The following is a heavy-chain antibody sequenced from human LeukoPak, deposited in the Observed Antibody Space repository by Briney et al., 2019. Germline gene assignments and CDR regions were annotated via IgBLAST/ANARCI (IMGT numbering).Heavy chain of an antibody. D-gene: IGHD5-24*01. Sequence: PGRSLRLSCAASGFTFSPAWMHWVRQAPGKGLEWVSRINNDGSYINYAESVKGRFTLSRDNTKNTLTLQMNSLRAEDTAVYFCVRDGSAYNFDYWGQGVLVTVSS. V-gene: IGHV3-74*01. CDR2: INNDGSYI. CDR3: VRDGSAYNFDY. J-gene: IGHJ4*02. CDR1: GFTFSPAW.